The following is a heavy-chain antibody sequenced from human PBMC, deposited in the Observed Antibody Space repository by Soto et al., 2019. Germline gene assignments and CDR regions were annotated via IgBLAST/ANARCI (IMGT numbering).Heavy chain of an antibody. CDR2: IYWDDDK. CDR3: AHIVVAGLGYYFDY. J-gene: IGHJ4*02. Sequence: QITLKESGPTLVKPTQTLTLTCTFSGFSLSSTRMAVGWIRHPPGKALEWLALIYWDDDKRYSPFLKSRLTITKDTSNNHVVITMSNMDPVDTARYYCAHIVVAGLGYYFDYWGQGTLVTVSS. D-gene: IGHD6-19*01. V-gene: IGHV2-5*02. CDR1: GFSLSSTRMA.